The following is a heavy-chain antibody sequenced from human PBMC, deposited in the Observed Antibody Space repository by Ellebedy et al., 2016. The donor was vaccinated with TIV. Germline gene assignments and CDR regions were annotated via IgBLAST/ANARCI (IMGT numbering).Heavy chain of an antibody. V-gene: IGHV3-23*01. D-gene: IGHD5-24*01. Sequence: GESLKISCAASGFIFSNFAMGWVRQSPGKGLEGVSGLYGSGRGIFYSASVKGRFTISRDNPKNTLYLQMNSLRAEDTGIYYCVKDQIAGDGRWVFDLWGQGTMVTVSS. CDR1: GFIFSNFA. CDR3: VKDQIAGDGRWVFDL. CDR2: LYGSGRGI. J-gene: IGHJ3*01.